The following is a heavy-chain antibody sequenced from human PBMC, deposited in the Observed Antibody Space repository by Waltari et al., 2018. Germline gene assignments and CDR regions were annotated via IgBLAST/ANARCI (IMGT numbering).Heavy chain of an antibody. CDR3: ARGEGCSSTSCYFDY. J-gene: IGHJ4*02. CDR1: GGSFSGYY. Sequence: QVQLQQWGAGLLKPSETLSLTCAVYGGSFSGYYWSWIRQPPGKGLEWIGEINHSGSTNYSPHLKSRVTISVDTSKNQFSLKLSSVTAADTAVYYCARGEGCSSTSCYFDYWGQGTLVTVSS. V-gene: IGHV4-34*01. D-gene: IGHD2-2*01. CDR2: INHSGST.